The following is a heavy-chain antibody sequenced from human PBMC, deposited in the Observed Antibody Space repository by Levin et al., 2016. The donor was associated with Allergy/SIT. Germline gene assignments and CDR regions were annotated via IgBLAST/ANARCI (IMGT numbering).Heavy chain of an antibody. D-gene: IGHD1-7*01. Sequence: SETLSLTCTVSGGSISSSNYNWGWIRQPPGKGLEWIGSISYGGSTHYNPSLKSRVTISVDTSKNQLSLKLSSVTAADRAVYYCARGGISTTTRLDYWGQGTLVTVSS. CDR1: GGSISSSNYN. CDR3: ARGGISTTTRLDY. V-gene: IGHV4-39*01. CDR2: ISYGGST. J-gene: IGHJ4*02.